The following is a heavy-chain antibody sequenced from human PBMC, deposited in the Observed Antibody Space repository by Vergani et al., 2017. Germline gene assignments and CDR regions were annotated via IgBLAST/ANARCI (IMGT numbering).Heavy chain of an antibody. V-gene: IGHV3-13*04. D-gene: IGHD3-22*01. CDR2: IGTAGDT. CDR3: AKPPTRYYDSSGYSGS. CDR1: GFTFSSYD. Sequence: EVQLVESGGGLVQPGGSLRLSCAASGFTFSSYDMHWVRQATGKGLEWVSAIGTAGDTYYPGSVKGRFTISRENAKNSLYLQMNSLRAGDTAVYYCAKPPTRYYDSSGYSGSWGQGTLVTVSS. J-gene: IGHJ4*02.